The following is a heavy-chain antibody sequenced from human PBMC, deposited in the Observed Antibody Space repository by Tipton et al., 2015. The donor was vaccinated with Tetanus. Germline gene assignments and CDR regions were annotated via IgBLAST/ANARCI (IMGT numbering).Heavy chain of an antibody. CDR2: INHSGST. Sequence: TLSLTCAVYGGSSSGYYWSWIRQPPGKGLEWIGEINHSGSTNYNPSLKSRVTISVGTSKNQFSLKLSSVTAADTAVYYCARVKRYPRHAFDIWGQGTMVTVSS. V-gene: IGHV4-34*01. J-gene: IGHJ3*02. CDR3: ARVKRYPRHAFDI. D-gene: IGHD1-1*01. CDR1: GGSSSGYY.